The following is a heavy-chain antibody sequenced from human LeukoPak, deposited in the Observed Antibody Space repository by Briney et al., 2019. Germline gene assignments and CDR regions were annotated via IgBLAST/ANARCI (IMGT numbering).Heavy chain of an antibody. J-gene: IGHJ4*02. CDR3: ATIKRGSIFGYFDF. CDR2: LFDSVNT. D-gene: IGHD5-18*01. CDR1: GGSISSHY. Sequence: KPSETLSLTCTVSGGSISSHYWSWIRQPPGKGLEWIAYLFDSVNTKDNPLLQSRLTLSADTSKNQFSLRLSSVTAADTAVYYCATIKRGSIFGYFDFWGQGIKVTVSS. V-gene: IGHV4-59*11.